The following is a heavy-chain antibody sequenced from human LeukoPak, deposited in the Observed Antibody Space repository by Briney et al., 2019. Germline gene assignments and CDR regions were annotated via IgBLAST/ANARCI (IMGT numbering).Heavy chain of an antibody. D-gene: IGHD2-15*01. CDR2: IYYSGST. Sequence: PSETLSLTCTVSGGSISSSSYYWGWIRQPPGKGLEWIGSIYYSGSTYYNPSLKSRVTISVDTSKNQFSLKLSSVTAADTAVYYCARIDRYCSGGSCYSGKHFDYWGQGTLVTVSS. CDR3: ARIDRYCSGGSCYSGKHFDY. V-gene: IGHV4-39*01. J-gene: IGHJ4*02. CDR1: GGSISSSSYY.